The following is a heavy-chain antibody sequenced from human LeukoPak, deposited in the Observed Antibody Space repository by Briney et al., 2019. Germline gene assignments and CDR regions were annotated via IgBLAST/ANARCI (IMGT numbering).Heavy chain of an antibody. CDR1: GFTVDDYA. D-gene: IGHD1-26*01. Sequence: GGSLRLSCVASGFTVDDYALHWVRQAPGKGLEWISVISGDGDNTHYADSVKGRFTISRDNRKNSLYLQMSSLRADDTALYYCAKGVRSGTYYNCFDPWGQGTLVTVSS. CDR3: AKGVRSGTYYNCFDP. V-gene: IGHV3-43*02. CDR2: ISGDGDNT. J-gene: IGHJ5*02.